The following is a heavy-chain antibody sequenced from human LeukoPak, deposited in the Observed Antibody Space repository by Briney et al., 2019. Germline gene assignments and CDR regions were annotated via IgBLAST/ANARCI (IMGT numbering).Heavy chain of an antibody. CDR2: ISAYNGNT. Sequence: GASVKVSCKTSGYTFTSYAFSWVRQAPGQGLEWMGWISAYNGNTNYAQKLQGRVTMTTDTSTSTAYMELRSLRFDDTAVYYCARGIYGSGSYYPPDYWGQGTLVTVSS. D-gene: IGHD3-10*01. CDR1: GYTFTSYA. J-gene: IGHJ4*02. CDR3: ARGIYGSGSYYPPDY. V-gene: IGHV1-18*04.